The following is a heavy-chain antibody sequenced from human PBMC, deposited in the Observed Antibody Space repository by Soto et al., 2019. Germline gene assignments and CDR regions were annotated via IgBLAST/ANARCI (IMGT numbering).Heavy chain of an antibody. CDR2: ISGSGGNT. J-gene: IGHJ6*02. Sequence: GGSLRLSCAASGFTFSSYAMSWVRQAPGKGLEWVSAISGSGGNTYYTDSVKGRFTISRDNSKNTLYLQMNSLRAEDTAVYYCAKGRPRYCSGGTCSPPGYYGMDDWGQGTTVTVAS. CDR3: AKGRPRYCSGGTCSPPGYYGMDD. V-gene: IGHV3-23*01. D-gene: IGHD2-15*01. CDR1: GFTFSSYA.